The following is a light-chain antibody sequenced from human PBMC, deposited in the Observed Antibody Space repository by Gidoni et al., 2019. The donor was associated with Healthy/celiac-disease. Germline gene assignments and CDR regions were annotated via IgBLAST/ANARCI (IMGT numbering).Light chain of an antibody. J-gene: IGKJ2*01. CDR1: QSMSSW. CDR3: QQYNSYPYT. V-gene: IGKV1-5*01. CDR2: DAS. Sequence: DIQMTQSPSTLSASVGDRVTLNCRASQSMSSWLAWYQQKPGKAPKLLIYDASSLESGVPSMFSGSGSGTEFTLSISSRQPDDFATYYCQQYNSYPYTFGQGTKLEIK.